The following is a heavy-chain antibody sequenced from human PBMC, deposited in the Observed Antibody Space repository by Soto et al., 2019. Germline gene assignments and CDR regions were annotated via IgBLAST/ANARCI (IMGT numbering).Heavy chain of an antibody. Sequence: SETLSLTCAVYGGSFSGYYWSWIRQPPGKGLEWIGEINHSGSTNYNPSLKSRVTISVDTSKNQFSLKLSSVTAADTAVYYCARGRADSGYPWYFDYWGQGTLVTVSS. D-gene: IGHD5-12*01. CDR3: ARGRADSGYPWYFDY. J-gene: IGHJ4*02. V-gene: IGHV4-34*01. CDR2: INHSGST. CDR1: GGSFSGYY.